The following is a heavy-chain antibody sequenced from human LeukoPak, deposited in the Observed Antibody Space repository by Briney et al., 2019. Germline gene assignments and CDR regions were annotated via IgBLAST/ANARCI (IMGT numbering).Heavy chain of an antibody. CDR3: AKDSVGYCSSTSCFDSAMDV. Sequence: GGSLRLSCAASGFTFSSYWMSWVRQAPGKGLEWVAKIKQDGSEKYYADSVKGRFTISRDNSKNTLYLQMNSLRAEDTAVYYCAKDSVGYCSSTSCFDSAMDVWGKGTTVTVSS. D-gene: IGHD2-2*01. CDR2: IKQDGSEK. J-gene: IGHJ6*04. CDR1: GFTFSSYW. V-gene: IGHV3-7*01.